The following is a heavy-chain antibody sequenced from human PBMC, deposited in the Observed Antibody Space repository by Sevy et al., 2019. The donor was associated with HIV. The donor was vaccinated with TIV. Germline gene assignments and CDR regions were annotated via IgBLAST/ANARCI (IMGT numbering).Heavy chain of an antibody. CDR3: ARPYYYDSSGYYPPDDY. J-gene: IGHJ4*02. CDR1: GYTFTGYY. CDR2: INPNSGGT. V-gene: IGHV1-2*06. D-gene: IGHD3-22*01. Sequence: ASVKVSCKASGYTFTGYYMHWVRQAPGQGLEWMGRINPNSGGTNYAQKFQGRVTMTRDTSISTAYMGLSRLRSDDTAVYYCARPYYYDSSGYYPPDDYWGQGTLVTVSS.